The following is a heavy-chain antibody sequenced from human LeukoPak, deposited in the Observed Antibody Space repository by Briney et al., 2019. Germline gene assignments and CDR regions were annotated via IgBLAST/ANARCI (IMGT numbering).Heavy chain of an antibody. CDR2: IYYSGST. J-gene: IGHJ4*02. D-gene: IGHD2-2*01. V-gene: IGHV4-59*01. CDR1: GGSISRNY. CDR3: ARYYCRSTSCLHFDY. Sequence: PSETLSLTCTVSGGSISRNYWSCIRQPPGKGLEWIGYIYYSGSTNYNPSLKSRVTISVDTSKNQFSLKLSSVTAADTAVYYCARYYCRSTSCLHFDYWGQGTLVTVSS.